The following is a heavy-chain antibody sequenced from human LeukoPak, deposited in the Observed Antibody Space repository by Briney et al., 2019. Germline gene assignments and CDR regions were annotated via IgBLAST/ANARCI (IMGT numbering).Heavy chain of an antibody. CDR3: ASRMATTALFDY. J-gene: IGHJ4*02. D-gene: IGHD5-24*01. V-gene: IGHV4-39*01. CDR2: IYYSGST. Sequence: SETLSLTCTVSGGSISSSSYYWGWIRQPPGKGLEWIGSIYYSGSTYYNPSLKSRVTISVDTSKNQFSLKLSSVTAADTAVYYSASRMATTALFDYWGQGTLVTVFS. CDR1: GGSISSSSYY.